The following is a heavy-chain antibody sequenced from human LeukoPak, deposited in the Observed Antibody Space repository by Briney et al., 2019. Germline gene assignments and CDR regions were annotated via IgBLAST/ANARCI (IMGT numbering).Heavy chain of an antibody. CDR1: GFTVSSNY. V-gene: IGHV3-66*01. CDR3: AKWGMDYYDSSGYYSYYFDY. J-gene: IGHJ4*02. Sequence: PGGSLRLSCAASGFTVSSNYMSWVRQAPGKGLEWVSVIYSGGSTYYADSVKGRFTISRDNSKNTLYLQMNSLRAEDTAVYYCAKWGMDYYDSSGYYSYYFDYWGQGTLVTVSS. D-gene: IGHD3-22*01. CDR2: IYSGGST.